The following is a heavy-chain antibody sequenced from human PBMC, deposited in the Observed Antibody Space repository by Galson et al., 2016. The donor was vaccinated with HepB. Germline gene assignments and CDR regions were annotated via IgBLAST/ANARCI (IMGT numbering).Heavy chain of an antibody. CDR2: TYHTGST. Sequence: TLSLTCAVSGDSISSGYSWSWIRQLPGKGLGWIGYTYHTGSTHYNPSLQSRVIISVDRSKSQFSLKLSSVTAADTAVYYCASYDFWSGCSSRGFNYFDPWGQGTLVTVSS. CDR1: GDSISSGYS. D-gene: IGHD3-3*01. CDR3: ASYDFWSGCSSRGFNYFDP. V-gene: IGHV4-30-2*01. J-gene: IGHJ5*02.